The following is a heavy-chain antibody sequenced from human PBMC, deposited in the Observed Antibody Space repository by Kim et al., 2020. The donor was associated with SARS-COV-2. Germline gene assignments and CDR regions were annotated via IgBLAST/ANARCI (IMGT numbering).Heavy chain of an antibody. V-gene: IGHV4-59*13. CDR2: IYYSGST. D-gene: IGHD3-10*01. CDR1: GGSISSYY. CDR3: AREGTLYYYGSGRGMDV. J-gene: IGHJ6*02. Sequence: SETLSLTCTVSGGSISSYYWSWIRQPPGKGLEWIGYIYYSGSTNYNPSLKSRVTISVDTSKNQFSLKLSSVTAADTAVYYCAREGTLYYYGSGRGMDVWGQGTTVTVSS.